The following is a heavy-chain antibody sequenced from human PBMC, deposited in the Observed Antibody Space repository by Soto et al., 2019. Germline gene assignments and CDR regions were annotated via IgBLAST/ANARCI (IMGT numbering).Heavy chain of an antibody. CDR2: ISAYSGNS. V-gene: IGHV1-18*01. CDR3: ARGGIVVVVAATGDY. CDR1: GYTFTSYG. D-gene: IGHD2-15*01. J-gene: IGHJ4*02. Sequence: ASVKVSCKASGYTFTSYGISWVRQAPGQGLEWMGLISAYSGNSNYAQKYQGRVTMTRDTSTSTVYMELSSLRSEDTAVYYCARGGIVVVVAATGDYWGQGTLVTVSS.